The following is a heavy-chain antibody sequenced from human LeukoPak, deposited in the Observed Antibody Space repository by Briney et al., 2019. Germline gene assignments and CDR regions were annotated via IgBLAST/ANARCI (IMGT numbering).Heavy chain of an antibody. D-gene: IGHD2-2*01. Sequence: KPSETLSLTCAVSGYSISCGYYWGWIRQPPGKGLEWIGSIYHSGSTYYNPSLKSRVTISVDTSKNQFSLKLSSVTAADTAVYYCARQYCSSTSCLDDFDYWGQGTLVTVSS. CDR1: GYSISCGYY. CDR3: ARQYCSSTSCLDDFDY. J-gene: IGHJ4*02. V-gene: IGHV4-38-2*01. CDR2: IYHSGST.